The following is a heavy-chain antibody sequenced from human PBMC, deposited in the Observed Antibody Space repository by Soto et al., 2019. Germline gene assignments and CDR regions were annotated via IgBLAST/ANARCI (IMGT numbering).Heavy chain of an antibody. V-gene: IGHV1-2*02. CDR3: AKADSSSWSRLNGMDV. CDR2: INPNSGGT. CDR1: GYTFTGYY. D-gene: IGHD6-13*01. Sequence: QVQLVQSGAEVKKPGASVKVSCKASGYTFTGYYMHWVRQAPGQGLEWMGWINPNSGGTNYAQKFQGRVTMTRDNSKNTLYLQMNSLRAEDTAVYYCAKADSSSWSRLNGMDVWGQGTTVTVSS. J-gene: IGHJ6*02.